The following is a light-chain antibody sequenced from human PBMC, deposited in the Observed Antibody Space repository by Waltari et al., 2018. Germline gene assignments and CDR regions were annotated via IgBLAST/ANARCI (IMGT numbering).Light chain of an antibody. J-gene: IGKJ1*01. CDR2: GAS. CDR3: QHYVRLPAT. V-gene: IGKV3-20*01. CDR1: QSVSRA. Sequence: MVWTQSPGTRSLSPGERATLSCRASQSVSRALAWYQQKPGQAPKLLIYGASTRATASPDSFTGSGSGTDFILTLSSLEPEDFAIYFCQHYVRLPATFGQGTKVEIK.